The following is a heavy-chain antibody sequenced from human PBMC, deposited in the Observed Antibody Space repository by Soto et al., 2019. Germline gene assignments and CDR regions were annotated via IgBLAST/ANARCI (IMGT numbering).Heavy chain of an antibody. Sequence: SETLSLTCAVYGGSFSGYYWSWIRQPPGKGLEWIGEINHSVSTNYNPSLKSRVTISVDTSKNQFSLKLSSVTAADTAVYYCARGTTGDFWSGYYKTGSFDPWGPGTLVTVSS. CDR2: INHSVST. D-gene: IGHD3-3*01. CDR3: ARGTTGDFWSGYYKTGSFDP. CDR1: GGSFSGYY. V-gene: IGHV4-34*01. J-gene: IGHJ5*02.